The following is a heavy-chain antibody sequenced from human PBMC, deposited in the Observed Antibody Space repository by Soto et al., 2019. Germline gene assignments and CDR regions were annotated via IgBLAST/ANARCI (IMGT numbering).Heavy chain of an antibody. Sequence: QLQLQESGPGLVKPSETLSLTCTVSGGSISSSSYYWGWIRQPPGKGLEWIGSIYYSGSTYYNPSLKSRVPISADTSKSQFSLKLGSVPAADTAVYYCASPHRGYSYARWGQGTLVTVSS. V-gene: IGHV4-39*01. CDR3: ASPHRGYSYAR. CDR1: GGSISSSSYY. J-gene: IGHJ4*02. CDR2: IYYSGST. D-gene: IGHD5-18*01.